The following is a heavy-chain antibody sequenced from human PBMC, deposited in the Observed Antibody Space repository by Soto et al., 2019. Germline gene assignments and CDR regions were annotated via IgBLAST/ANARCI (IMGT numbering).Heavy chain of an antibody. D-gene: IGHD6-13*01. Sequence: QVQLVQSGAEVKKPGASVKVSCKASGYTFTGYYMHWVRQAPGQGLEWMGWINPNSGGTNYAQKFQGWVTMTRDTSISTAYMELSRLRSDDTAVYYCAGEFRIAIAAAGSYYYYGMDVWGQGTTVTVSS. CDR2: INPNSGGT. CDR3: AGEFRIAIAAAGSYYYYGMDV. CDR1: GYTFTGYY. J-gene: IGHJ6*02. V-gene: IGHV1-2*04.